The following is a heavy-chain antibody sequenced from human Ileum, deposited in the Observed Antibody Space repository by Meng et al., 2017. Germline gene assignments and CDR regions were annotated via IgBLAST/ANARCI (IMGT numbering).Heavy chain of an antibody. Sequence: SVTVSCQASGYTFTDYFIHWVRQAPGQGLEWMGRINPDSGGTYSAQKFRDRVTMTRDTSISTVYMELSRLTSDDTAIFYCARDPNLNWAYAIDIWGQGTMVTVSS. CDR1: GYTFTDYF. J-gene: IGHJ3*02. V-gene: IGHV1-2*06. D-gene: IGHD1-1*01. CDR3: ARDPNLNWAYAIDI. CDR2: INPDSGGT.